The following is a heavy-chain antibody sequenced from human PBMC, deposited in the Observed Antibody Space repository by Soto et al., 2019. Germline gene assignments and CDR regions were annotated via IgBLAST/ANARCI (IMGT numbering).Heavy chain of an antibody. CDR3: ARSLADDAFDI. D-gene: IGHD3-3*02. CDR1: GYTFNTYN. Sequence: PGGSLRLSCVTSGYTFNTYNMHWVRQAPGKGLEWVALIWNDGSNRQYADSVKGRFTISRDNSKNTVYLQMNSLRVEDTAVYFCARSLADDAFDIWGHGTMVTVSS. J-gene: IGHJ3*02. V-gene: IGHV3-33*01. CDR2: IWNDGSNR.